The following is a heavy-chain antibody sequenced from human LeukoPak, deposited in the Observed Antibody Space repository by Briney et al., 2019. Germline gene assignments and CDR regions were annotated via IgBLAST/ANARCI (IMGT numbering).Heavy chain of an antibody. CDR1: GGSISSYY. V-gene: IGHV4-59*08. Sequence: PSETLSLTCTVSGGSISSYYWSWIRQPPGKGLERIGYIYYSGSTNYNPSLKSRVTISVDTSKNQFSLKLSSVTAADTAVYYCARLLDYDILTGYYTYYFDYWGQGTLVTVSS. CDR2: IYYSGST. D-gene: IGHD3-9*01. CDR3: ARLLDYDILTGYYTYYFDY. J-gene: IGHJ4*02.